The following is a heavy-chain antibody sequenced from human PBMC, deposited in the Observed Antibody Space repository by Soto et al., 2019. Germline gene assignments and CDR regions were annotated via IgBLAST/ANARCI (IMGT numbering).Heavy chain of an antibody. D-gene: IGHD6-6*01. CDR1: GGSFSGYY. CDR3: ARGNSSSIDY. V-gene: IGHV4-34*01. Sequence: QVQLQQWGAGLLKPSETLSLTCAVYGGSFSGYYWSWIRQPPGKGLEWIGEINHSGGTNYNPSLKSRVTISVDTSKNQFSLKLSSVTAADTAVYYCARGNSSSIDYWGQGTLVTVSS. J-gene: IGHJ4*02. CDR2: INHSGGT.